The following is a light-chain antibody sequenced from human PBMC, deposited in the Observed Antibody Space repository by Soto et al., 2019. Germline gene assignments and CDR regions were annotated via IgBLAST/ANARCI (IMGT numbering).Light chain of an antibody. CDR3: QQRSNWPPT. J-gene: IGKJ5*01. Sequence: EVLMTQSQGTLSVSPGERVTVSCRASQSIGSNLAWYQQKPGQAPRLLIYGASTRVIGVPDRFSGGRSGTEFTLTISSLQSEDIAVYFCQQRSNWPPTFGQGTRLEIK. V-gene: IGKV3-15*01. CDR1: QSIGSN. CDR2: GAS.